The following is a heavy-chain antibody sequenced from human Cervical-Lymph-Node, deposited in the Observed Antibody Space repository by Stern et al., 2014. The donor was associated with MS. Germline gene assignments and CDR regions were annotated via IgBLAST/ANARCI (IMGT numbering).Heavy chain of an antibody. D-gene: IGHD1-14*01. CDR3: ARGITE. CDR2: INHTGST. J-gene: IGHJ4*02. CDR1: GGSFSGSF. V-gene: IGHV4-34*01. Sequence: QVQLQQWGAGLLKPSETLSLTCAVYGGSFSGSFWSWIRQPPGKGLEWIGEINHTGSTQYNPSLKSRVTISIDTSKNQFSLSLSSVTAADTAVYYCARGITEWGQGTLVTVSS.